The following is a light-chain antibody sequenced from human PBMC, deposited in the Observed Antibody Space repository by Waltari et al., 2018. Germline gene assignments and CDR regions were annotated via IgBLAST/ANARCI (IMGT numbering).Light chain of an antibody. J-gene: IGKJ5*01. Sequence: EIVMTQSPDTLSVSPGERATFSCRASQSISSNLAWYQQKPGQRPRLLIYEASTRATSTPARFSGSGSRTDFTLTISSLQSEDSAVYYCQQYNHWPPLTSGHATRLEIK. CDR2: EAS. CDR1: QSISSN. V-gene: IGKV3-15*01. CDR3: QQYNHWPPLT.